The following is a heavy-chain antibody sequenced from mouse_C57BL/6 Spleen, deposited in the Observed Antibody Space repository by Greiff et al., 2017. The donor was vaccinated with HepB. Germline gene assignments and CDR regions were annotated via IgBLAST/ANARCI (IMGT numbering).Heavy chain of an antibody. CDR3: AREGDYEYYFDY. D-gene: IGHD2-4*01. Sequence: QVQLQQSGAELARPGASVKMSCKASGYTFTSYTMHWVKQRPGQGLEWIGYINPSSGYTKYNQKFKDKATLTADKSSSTAYMQLSSLTSEDSAVYYCAREGDYEYYFDYWGQGTTLTVSS. CDR1: GYTFTSYT. CDR2: INPSSGYT. J-gene: IGHJ2*01. V-gene: IGHV1-4*01.